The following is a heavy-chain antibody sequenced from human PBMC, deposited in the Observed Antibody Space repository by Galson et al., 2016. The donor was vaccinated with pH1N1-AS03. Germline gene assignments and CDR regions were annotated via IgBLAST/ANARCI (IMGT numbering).Heavy chain of an antibody. CDR1: GFTFSGYY. CDR2: IQDDGGDK. CDR3: AREEGGFGSNWLQTDAFDF. V-gene: IGHV3-30*02. Sequence: SLRLSCAASLASGFTFSGYYMHWVRQAPGKGLEWVAFIQDDGGDKYYAESVKGRFTISRDNSKNTLYLQMNSLRTEGTALYYCAREEGGFGSNWLQTDAFDFWGQGTMVTVSS. J-gene: IGHJ3*01. D-gene: IGHD6-13*01.